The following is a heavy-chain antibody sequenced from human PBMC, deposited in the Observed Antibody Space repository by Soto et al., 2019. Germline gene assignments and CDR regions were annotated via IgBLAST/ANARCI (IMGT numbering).Heavy chain of an antibody. Sequence: SETLSLTCAVSGGSISSSNWWSWVRQPPGKGLEWIGEIYHSGSTNYNPSLKSRVTISVDKSKNQFSLKLSSVTAADTAVYYCARDGDLGRAVAGTNYYYGMDVWGQGTTVTVSS. D-gene: IGHD6-19*01. J-gene: IGHJ6*02. V-gene: IGHV4-4*02. CDR3: ARDGDLGRAVAGTNYYYGMDV. CDR1: GGSISSSNW. CDR2: IYHSGST.